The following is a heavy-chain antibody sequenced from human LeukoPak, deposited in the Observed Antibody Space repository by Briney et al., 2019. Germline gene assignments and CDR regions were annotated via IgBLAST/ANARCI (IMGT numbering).Heavy chain of an antibody. Sequence: QAAGSLRLSCSASEFTFSRYAMHWVRQAPGKGLKYVSAISSNGGSTHYTDSVKGRFTISRDNSKNTLYLQMSSLRGEDTAVYYCVKGDDYERIWGQGTLVTVSS. CDR3: VKGDDYERI. CDR1: EFTFSRYA. V-gene: IGHV3-64D*06. CDR2: ISSNGGST. D-gene: IGHD4-17*01. J-gene: IGHJ4*02.